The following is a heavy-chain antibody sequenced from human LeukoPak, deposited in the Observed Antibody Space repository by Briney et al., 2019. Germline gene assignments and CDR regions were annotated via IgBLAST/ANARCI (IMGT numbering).Heavy chain of an antibody. CDR3: ARDRLSARYNWFDP. CDR2: IYTSGST. Sequence: PSETLSLTCTVSGGSISSYYWSWIRQPAGKGLEWIGRIYTSGSTNYNPSLKSRVTMSVDTSKNQFSLKLSSVTAADTAVYYCARDRLSARYNWFDPWGQGTLVTLSS. V-gene: IGHV4-4*07. J-gene: IGHJ5*02. CDR1: GGSISSYY.